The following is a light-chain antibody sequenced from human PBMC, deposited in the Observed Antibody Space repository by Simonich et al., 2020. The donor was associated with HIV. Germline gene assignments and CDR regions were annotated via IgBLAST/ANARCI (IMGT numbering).Light chain of an antibody. CDR1: QRINSN. CDR3: QQYYSTPTWT. CDR2: AAS. Sequence: DIQMPQSPSSLSASVGDRVTITSRASQRINSNLNWYQQKPGKAPKLLIYAASTLQSGVPSRFSGSCSGTDFTLTISSLQAEDVAVYYCQQYYSTPTWTFGQGTKVEIK. J-gene: IGKJ1*01. V-gene: IGKV1-39*01.